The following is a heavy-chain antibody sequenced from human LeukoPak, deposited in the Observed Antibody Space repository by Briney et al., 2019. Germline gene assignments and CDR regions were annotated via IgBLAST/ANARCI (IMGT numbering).Heavy chain of an antibody. J-gene: IGHJ4*02. CDR3: AREGGRWELPPSQVNY. CDR2: ISSSSSYI. Sequence: GGSLRLSCAASGFTFSSYSMNWVRQAPGKGLEWVSSISSSSSYIYYADSAKGRFTISRDNAKNSLYLQMNSLRAEDTAVYYCAREGGRWELPPSQVNYWGQGTLVTVSS. V-gene: IGHV3-21*01. CDR1: GFTFSSYS. D-gene: IGHD1-26*01.